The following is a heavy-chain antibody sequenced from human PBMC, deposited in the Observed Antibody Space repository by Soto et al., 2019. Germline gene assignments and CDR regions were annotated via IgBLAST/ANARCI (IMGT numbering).Heavy chain of an antibody. V-gene: IGHV3-30*18. CDR1: GFTFSTYG. J-gene: IGHJ4*02. D-gene: IGHD6-19*01. CDR2: ISYDGSTK. CDR3: AKDSSVWTLDY. Sequence: GGSLRLSCASSGFTFSTYGMHWVRQAPGKGLEWVTFISYDGSTKYYADSVKGRFTISRDNSKNTLYLQLNSLRPEDTAVYYCAKDSSVWTLDYWGQGTLVTVSS.